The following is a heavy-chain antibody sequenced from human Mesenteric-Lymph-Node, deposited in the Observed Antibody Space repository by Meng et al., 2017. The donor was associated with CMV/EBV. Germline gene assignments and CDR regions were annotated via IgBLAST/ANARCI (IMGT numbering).Heavy chain of an antibody. CDR2: IIPIFGTA. D-gene: IGHD4-11*01. CDR1: GGTFSSYA. Sequence: SVKVSCKASGGTFSSYAISWVRQAPGQGLEWMGGIIPIFGTANYAQKFQGRVTITTDESTSTAYMELSSLRSEDTAMYYCASPKVTTHYYYGMDVWGQGTTVTVSS. CDR3: ASPKVTTHYYYGMDV. V-gene: IGHV1-69*05. J-gene: IGHJ6*02.